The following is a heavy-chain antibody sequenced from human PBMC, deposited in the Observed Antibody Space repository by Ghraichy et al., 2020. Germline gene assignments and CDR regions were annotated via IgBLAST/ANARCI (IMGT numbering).Heavy chain of an antibody. V-gene: IGHV3-21*01. J-gene: IGHJ4*02. CDR1: GFTFSSYS. CDR2: ISSSSSYI. D-gene: IGHD3-22*01. CDR3: ARSSYYYDSSGYYFDY. Sequence: GESLNISCAASGFTFSSYSMNWVRQAPGKGLEWVSSISSSSSYIYYADSVKGRFTISRDNAKNSLYLQMNSLRAEDTAVYYCARSSYYYDSSGYYFDYWGQGTLVTVSS.